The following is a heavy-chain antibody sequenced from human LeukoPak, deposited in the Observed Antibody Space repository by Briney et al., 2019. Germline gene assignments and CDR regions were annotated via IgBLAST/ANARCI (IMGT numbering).Heavy chain of an antibody. V-gene: IGHV4-34*01. J-gene: IGHJ5*02. D-gene: IGHD2-2*01. CDR1: GGSFSGYY. Sequence: SETLSLTCAVYGGSFSGYYWSWIRQPPGKGLEWIGEINHSGSTNYNPSLKSRVTISVDTSKNQFSLKLSSVTAADTAVYYCARHADVIVVVPAANNWFDPWGQGTLVTVSS. CDR3: ARHADVIVVVPAANNWFDP. CDR2: INHSGST.